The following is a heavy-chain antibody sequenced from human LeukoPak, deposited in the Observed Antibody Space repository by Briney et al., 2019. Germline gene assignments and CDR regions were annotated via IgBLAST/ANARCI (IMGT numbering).Heavy chain of an antibody. J-gene: IGHJ4*02. D-gene: IGHD6-6*01. CDR1: GFTFSDAW. CDR2: IKHKYDGGTT. Sequence: GGSLRLSCAASGFTFSDAWMSWVRQAPGKGLEWVGLIKHKYDGGTTDYAAPVKGRFTISRDDSKNTLFLQMNSLKTEDTAVYCCTTVGRQYSRYLDYWGQGTLVTVSS. CDR3: TTVGRQYSRYLDY. V-gene: IGHV3-15*01.